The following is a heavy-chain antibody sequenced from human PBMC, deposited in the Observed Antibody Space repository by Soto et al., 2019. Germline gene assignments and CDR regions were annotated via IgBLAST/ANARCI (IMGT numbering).Heavy chain of an antibody. Sequence: VQLVQSGAEVKKPGSSVKVSCKSSGGTFSSHSINWVRQAPGQGLEWLGGIIPIFGPANFAKKFPGRVTITADESTTTAYRELSSLTSEDTAVYYCATGSFTSTGGRIGYHYNAMDVWGQGTTVTVSS. CDR1: GGTFSSHS. J-gene: IGHJ6*02. CDR3: ATGSFTSTGGRIGYHYNAMDV. CDR2: IIPIFGPA. V-gene: IGHV1-69*01. D-gene: IGHD1-1*01.